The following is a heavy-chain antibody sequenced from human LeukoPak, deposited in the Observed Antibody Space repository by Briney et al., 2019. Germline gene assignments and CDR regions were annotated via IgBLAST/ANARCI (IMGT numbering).Heavy chain of an antibody. D-gene: IGHD3-10*01. Sequence: SETLSLTCTVSGGSISSYYWSWIRQPPGKGLEWIGYIYYSGSTNYNPSLKSRVTISVDTSKNQFSLKLSSVTAADTAVYYCARGPAGGPYVDYCRQGPLVTVSS. V-gene: IGHV4-59*01. CDR1: GGSISSYY. J-gene: IGHJ4*02. CDR2: IYYSGST. CDR3: ARGPAGGPYVDY.